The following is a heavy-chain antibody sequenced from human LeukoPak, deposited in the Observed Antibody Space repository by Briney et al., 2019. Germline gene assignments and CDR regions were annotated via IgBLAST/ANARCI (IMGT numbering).Heavy chain of an antibody. Sequence: SETLSLTCTVSGGSITSGNYYWSWIRQPAGRGLEWIGRIWTDGVTSYKPSLKSRVTISVDTSKNQFSLNLTSVRAADTAFYYCARAGNTWFDPWGQGTLVTVSS. CDR2: IWTDGVT. J-gene: IGHJ5*02. V-gene: IGHV4-61*02. CDR3: ARAGNTWFDP. CDR1: GGSITSGNYY.